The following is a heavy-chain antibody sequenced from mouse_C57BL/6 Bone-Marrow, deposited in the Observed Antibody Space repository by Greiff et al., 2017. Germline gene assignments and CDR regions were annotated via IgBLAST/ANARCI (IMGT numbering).Heavy chain of an antibody. CDR2: IDPNSGGT. CDR1: GYTFTSYW. V-gene: IGHV1-72*01. CDR3: ASYDYDEREGWYFDV. D-gene: IGHD2-4*01. Sequence: QVQLQQPGAELVKPGASVKLSCKASGYTFTSYWMHWVKQRPGRGLEWIGRIDPNSGGTKYNEKFKSKATLTVDKPSSTAYMQLSSLTSEDSAVYYCASYDYDEREGWYFDVWGTGTTVTVSS. J-gene: IGHJ1*03.